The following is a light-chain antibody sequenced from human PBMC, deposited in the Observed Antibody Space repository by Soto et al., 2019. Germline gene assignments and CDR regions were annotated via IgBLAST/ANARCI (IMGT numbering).Light chain of an antibody. CDR3: QQRDSWPIT. J-gene: IGKJ5*01. CDR1: QSVSSN. V-gene: IGKV3-15*01. Sequence: EIVMTQSPATLSVSPGERATLSCRASQSVSSNLAWYQQKPGQAPRLLIYGASTRATGIPARFSGSGSGTDFTLTINRLEADDFAVYCCQQRDSWPITFGQGTRLEIK. CDR2: GAS.